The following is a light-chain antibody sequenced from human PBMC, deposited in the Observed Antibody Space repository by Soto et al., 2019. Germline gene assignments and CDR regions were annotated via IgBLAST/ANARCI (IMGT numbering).Light chain of an antibody. J-gene: IGKJ3*01. CDR3: QRRSNWPLT. CDR1: QGIGRY. V-gene: IGKV3-11*01. Sequence: EIVLTQSPGTLSLSPGESATLSCRASQGIGRYLAWFQQKPGQAPRLLIYDASTRATGIPARFSGSVSGTDFTLTISRLEPEEFAVYYCQRRSNWPLTFGPGTKVEIK. CDR2: DAS.